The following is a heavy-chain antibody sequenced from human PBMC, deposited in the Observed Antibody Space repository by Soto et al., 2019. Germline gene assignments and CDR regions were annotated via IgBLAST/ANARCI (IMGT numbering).Heavy chain of an antibody. CDR3: ASRDPGTSVDY. Sequence: TSETLSLTCAVSGGSFTSNNWWTWVRQPPGQELEWIGEIYRTGSTNYNPSLKSRVTISLDKSENQFSLKVTSLTAADTAVYYCASRDPGTSVDYWGQGTLVTVS. D-gene: IGHD1-7*01. J-gene: IGHJ4*02. CDR1: GGSFTSNNW. CDR2: IYRTGST. V-gene: IGHV4-4*02.